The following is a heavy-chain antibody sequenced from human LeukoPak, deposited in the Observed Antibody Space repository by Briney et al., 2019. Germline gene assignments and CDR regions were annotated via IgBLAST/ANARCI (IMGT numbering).Heavy chain of an antibody. D-gene: IGHD3-10*01. Sequence: GGSLRLSCAASGFTFSSCAMTWVRQAPGKGLEWVSTISDSGGNTYYADSVKGRVTISRDNSKNTLYLQMNSLRAEDTALYYCARGGYYGSGNYFDYWGQGTLVTVSS. CDR3: ARGGYYGSGNYFDY. CDR1: GFTFSSCA. V-gene: IGHV3-23*01. J-gene: IGHJ4*02. CDR2: ISDSGGNT.